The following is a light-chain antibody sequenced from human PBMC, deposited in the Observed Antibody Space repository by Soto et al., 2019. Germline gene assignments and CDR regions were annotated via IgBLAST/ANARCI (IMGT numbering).Light chain of an antibody. Sequence: EIVLTQSPGTLSLSPGERATLSCRASQAVRSEYFAWYRQKPGQPPRLLIFGVSTRATGIPDRFSGGGSGTDFTLTISRLEPEDFALYYCHQYGNSPLTFGGGTKVDIK. J-gene: IGKJ4*01. CDR1: QAVRSEY. CDR2: GVS. V-gene: IGKV3-20*01. CDR3: HQYGNSPLT.